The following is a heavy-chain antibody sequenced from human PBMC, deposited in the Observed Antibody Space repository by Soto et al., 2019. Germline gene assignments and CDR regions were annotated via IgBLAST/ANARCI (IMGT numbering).Heavy chain of an antibody. CDR2: IYPGDSDT. V-gene: IGHV5-51*01. D-gene: IGHD3-10*01. CDR1: GYTFTSYG. CDR3: AGGGVRGVITRTRDYYGMDV. Sequence: ASVKVSCKASGYTFTSYGISWVRQAPGQGLEWMGIIYPGDSDTRYSPSFQGQVTISADKSISTAYLQWSSLKASDTAMYYCAGGGVRGVITRTRDYYGMDVWGQGTTVTVSS. J-gene: IGHJ6*02.